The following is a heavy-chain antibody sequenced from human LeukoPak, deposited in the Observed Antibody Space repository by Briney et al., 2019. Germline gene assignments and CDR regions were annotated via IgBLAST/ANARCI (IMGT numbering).Heavy chain of an antibody. V-gene: IGHV4-59*08. CDR3: ARRSAAAAFDI. CDR2: IYYSGST. CDR1: GGSISSYY. J-gene: IGHJ3*02. Sequence: PSETLSLTCTVSGGSISSYYWSWIRQPPGKGLEWIGHIYYSGSTNYNPSLKSRVTISVDTSKNQFSLKLSSVTAADTAVYYCARRSAAAAFDIWGQGTMVTVSS. D-gene: IGHD2-2*01.